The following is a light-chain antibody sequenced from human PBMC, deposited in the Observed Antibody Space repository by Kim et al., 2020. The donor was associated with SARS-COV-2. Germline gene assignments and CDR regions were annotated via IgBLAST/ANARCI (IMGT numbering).Light chain of an antibody. CDR3: QPYGNSPET. J-gene: IGKJ1*01. V-gene: IGKV3-20*01. CDR2: AAS. CDR1: RAIYNNY. Sequence: DIVLTQSPGTLSSSPGERVTLSCRASRAIYNNYVAWYQQKPGQAPRLLVYAASSRATGIPDRFSGIGSATDFTLTIDRLESDDFALYYCQPYGNSPETFVHGTKVDIK.